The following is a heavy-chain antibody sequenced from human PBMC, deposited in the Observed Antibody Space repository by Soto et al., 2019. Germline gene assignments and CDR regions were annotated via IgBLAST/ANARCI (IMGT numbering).Heavy chain of an antibody. CDR2: IWYDGSNK. J-gene: IGHJ6*02. CDR3: ASGIVLSVGYYGMDV. D-gene: IGHD2-8*01. V-gene: IGHV3-33*01. CDR1: GFTFSSYG. Sequence: QVQLVESGGGVVQPGRSLRLSCAASGFTFSSYGMHWVRQAPGKGLEWVAVIWYDGSNKYYADSVKGRFTISRDNSKNSMYRKMNGLRAEDTGVYYCASGIVLSVGYYGMDVWGQGTTVTGSS.